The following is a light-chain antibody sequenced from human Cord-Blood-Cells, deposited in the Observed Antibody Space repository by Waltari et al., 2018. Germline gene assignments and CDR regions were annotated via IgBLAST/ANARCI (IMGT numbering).Light chain of an antibody. CDR3: CSYAGSSSVV. CDR1: SSDVGSYNL. CDR2: EGS. J-gene: IGLJ2*01. Sequence: QSALTQPASVSGSPGQSITISCPGTSSDVGSYNLVPWYHHHPGKAPKLIIYEGSKRPSGVSNRFSGSKSGNTASLTISGLQAEDEADYYCCSYAGSSSVVFGGGTKLTVL. V-gene: IGLV2-23*01.